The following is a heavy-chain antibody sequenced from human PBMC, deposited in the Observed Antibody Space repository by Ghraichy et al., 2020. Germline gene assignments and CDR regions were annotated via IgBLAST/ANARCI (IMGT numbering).Heavy chain of an antibody. J-gene: IGHJ3*02. CDR3: AKDLREYGSGSYWNDAFDI. V-gene: IGHV3-23*01. CDR2: ISGSGGST. Sequence: GGSLRLSCAASGFTFSSYAMSWVRQAPGKGLEWVSAISGSGGSTYYADSVKGRFTISRDNSKNTLYLQMNSLRAEDTAVYYCAKDLREYGSGSYWNDAFDIWGQGTMVTVSS. D-gene: IGHD3-10*01. CDR1: GFTFSSYA.